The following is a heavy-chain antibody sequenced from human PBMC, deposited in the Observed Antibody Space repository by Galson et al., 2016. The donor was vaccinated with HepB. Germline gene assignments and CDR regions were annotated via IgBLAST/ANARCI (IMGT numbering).Heavy chain of an antibody. CDR2: IYWDDDK. Sequence: PALVKPTQTLTLTCTFSGFSLSTRGVGVGWVRQPPGKALEWLALIYWDDDKRYSPSLKSRLTITKDTSKNQVVLTVINMDPVETATYYCARWTYYDCWGGSEYGVLDPWGQGTLGTVSS. CDR3: ARWTYYDCWGGSEYGVLDP. CDR1: GFSLSTRGVG. D-gene: IGHD3-3*01. V-gene: IGHV2-5*02. J-gene: IGHJ5*02.